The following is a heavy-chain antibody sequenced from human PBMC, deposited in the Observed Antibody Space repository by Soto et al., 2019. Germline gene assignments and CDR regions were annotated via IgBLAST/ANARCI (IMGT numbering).Heavy chain of an antibody. CDR3: ARGGYYYGSWSYHPFDY. J-gene: IGHJ4*02. V-gene: IGHV1-69*01. CDR1: GGTFSSYA. D-gene: IGHD3-10*01. CDR2: IIPIFGTA. Sequence: QVQLVQSGAEVKKPGSSVKVSCKASGGTFSSYAISWVRQAPGQGLEWMGGIIPIFGTANYAQKFQGRVTITADESTSTAYMELSSLRSEDTAVYYCARGGYYYGSWSYHPFDYWGQGTLVTVSS.